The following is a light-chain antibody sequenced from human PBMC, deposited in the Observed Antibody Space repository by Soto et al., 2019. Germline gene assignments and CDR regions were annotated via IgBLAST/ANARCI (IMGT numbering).Light chain of an antibody. V-gene: IGKV1-39*01. CDR1: QSISSY. CDR2: AAS. Sequence: DIQMTQSPSSLSASLGDRVAITCRASQSISSYLNWYQQKPGKAHKLLIWAASSLQRGVPSRFSGSGSGTDFTLTISSLQPEDFATYYCQQSYSTPWTFGQGTKVDIK. CDR3: QQSYSTPWT. J-gene: IGKJ1*01.